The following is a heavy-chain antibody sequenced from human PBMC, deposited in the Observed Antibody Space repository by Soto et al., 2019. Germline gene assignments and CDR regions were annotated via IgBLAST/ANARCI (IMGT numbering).Heavy chain of an antibody. Sequence: WETLSLTCNVSGGSVSGHYWSWIRQPAGKGLEWIGRIYARGSTYYNPSLESRVTISVDTSKSQFSLRLSSVTAADTAIYYCARDRRGYNYGRNPFDIWGQGTMVTVSS. CDR3: ARDRRGYNYGRNPFDI. J-gene: IGHJ3*02. CDR2: IYARGST. D-gene: IGHD5-18*01. CDR1: GGSVSGHY. V-gene: IGHV4-4*07.